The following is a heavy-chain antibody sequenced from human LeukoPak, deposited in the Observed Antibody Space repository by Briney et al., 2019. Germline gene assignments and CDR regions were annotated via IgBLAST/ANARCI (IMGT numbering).Heavy chain of an antibody. CDR2: INHSGST. CDR3: ARDELPGAYGSGSH. D-gene: IGHD3-10*01. J-gene: IGHJ4*02. CDR1: GGSISSSSYY. Sequence: SETLSLTCTVSGGSISSSSYYWDWIRQPPGKGLEWIGEINHSGSTNYNPSLKSRVTISVDTSKNQFSLKLSSVTAADTAVYYCARDELPGAYGSGSHWGQGTLVTVSS. V-gene: IGHV4-39*07.